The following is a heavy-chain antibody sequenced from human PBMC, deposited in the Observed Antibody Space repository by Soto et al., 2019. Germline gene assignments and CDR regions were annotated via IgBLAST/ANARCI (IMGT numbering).Heavy chain of an antibody. D-gene: IGHD4-17*01. CDR2: IIPIFGTA. Sequence: QVQLVQSGAEVKKPGSSVKVYCEASGGTFSSYAISWVRQAPGEGLEWMGGIIPIFGTANYAQKFQGRVTITADESTSTAYMELSSLRSEDTAVYYCARRGTTVFPQDWFDPWGPGTLVTVSS. J-gene: IGHJ5*02. CDR1: GGTFSSYA. V-gene: IGHV1-69*01. CDR3: ARRGTTVFPQDWFDP.